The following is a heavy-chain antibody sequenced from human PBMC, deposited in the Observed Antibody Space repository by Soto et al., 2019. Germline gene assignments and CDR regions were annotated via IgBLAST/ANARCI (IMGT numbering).Heavy chain of an antibody. CDR3: ARAASTYYYGSGSYYTLDY. CDR2: IYSNGYT. Sequence: SETLSLTCTVSGDSISSGGYYWSWIRQLPGKGLEWIGYIYSNGYTYYNPSLKSRVTISLDTSNNQFSLKLTSVTAADTAVYYCARAASTYYYGSGSYYTLDYWGQGTLVTVSS. V-gene: IGHV4-31*03. D-gene: IGHD3-10*01. J-gene: IGHJ4*02. CDR1: GDSISSGGYY.